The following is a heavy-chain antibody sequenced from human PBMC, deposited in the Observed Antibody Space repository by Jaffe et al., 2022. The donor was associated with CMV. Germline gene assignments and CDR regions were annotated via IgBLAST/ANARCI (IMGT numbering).Heavy chain of an antibody. Sequence: EVQLVESGGGLVQPGGSLRLSCAASGFTVSSNYMSWVRQAPGKGLEWVSVIYSGGSTYYADSVKGRFTISRDNSKNTLYLQMNSLRAEDTAVYYCAREGYDSSGYYYPEGWGQGTLVTVSS. J-gene: IGHJ4*02. CDR3: AREGYDSSGYYYPEG. CDR2: IYSGGST. V-gene: IGHV3-66*01. CDR1: GFTVSSNY. D-gene: IGHD3-22*01.